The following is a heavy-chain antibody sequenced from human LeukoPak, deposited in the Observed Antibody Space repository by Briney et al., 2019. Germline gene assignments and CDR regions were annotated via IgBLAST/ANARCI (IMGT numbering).Heavy chain of an antibody. CDR2: VYYTGST. CDR3: ARANYGSGSYYGFDY. CDR1: GGSISSNY. V-gene: IGHV4-59*01. Sequence: PSATLSLTCTVSGGSISSNYWDWIRQPPGEGLEWIGYVYYTGSTSYNPSLKSRVTISVDTSKNQFSLKPSSVTAADTAVYYCARANYGSGSYYGFDYWGQGTLVTVSS. D-gene: IGHD3-10*01. J-gene: IGHJ4*02.